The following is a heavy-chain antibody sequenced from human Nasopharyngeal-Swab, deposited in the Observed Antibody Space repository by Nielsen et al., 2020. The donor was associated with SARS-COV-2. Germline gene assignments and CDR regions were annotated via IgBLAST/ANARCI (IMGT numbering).Heavy chain of an antibody. D-gene: IGHD3-3*01. CDR3: ARGNLEWLFVHYYYYGMDV. CDR2: INTNTGNP. V-gene: IGHV7-4-1*02. J-gene: IGHJ6*02. CDR1: GCTFTSYA. Sequence: ASVKVSCKASGCTFTSYAMNWVRQAPGQGLEWMGWINTNTGNPTYAQGFTGRFVFSLDTSVSTAYLQISSLKAEDTAVYYCARGNLEWLFVHYYYYGMDVWGQGTTVTVSS.